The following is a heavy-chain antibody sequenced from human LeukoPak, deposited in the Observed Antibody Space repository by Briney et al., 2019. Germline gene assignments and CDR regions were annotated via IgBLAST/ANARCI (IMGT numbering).Heavy chain of an antibody. CDR2: IYYSGST. J-gene: IGHJ5*02. D-gene: IGHD2-2*01. V-gene: IGHV4-59*01. Sequence: PSETLSLTCTVSGGSISSYYWSWIRQPPGKGLEWIGYIYYSGSTNYNPSLKSRVTISVDTSKNQFSLKLSSVTAADTAVYYCAREIAGEPAAERTFDPWGQGTLVTVSS. CDR3: AREIAGEPAAERTFDP. CDR1: GGSISSYY.